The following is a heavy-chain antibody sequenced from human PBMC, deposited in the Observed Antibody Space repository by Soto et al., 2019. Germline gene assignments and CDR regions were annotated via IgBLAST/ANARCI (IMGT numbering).Heavy chain of an antibody. V-gene: IGHV3-23*01. CDR2: ISGSGSST. Sequence: EVQLLESGGDLVQPGGSLRLSCAVSGFTFSSYAMGWVRQAPGKGLEWVSSISGSGSSTYYADSVKGRFTISRDNFKNTLYLQMNSLRAEDTAVYYCAKLGDMVVMVAPYFDYWGQGALVTVSS. D-gene: IGHD2-15*01. CDR3: AKLGDMVVMVAPYFDY. CDR1: GFTFSSYA. J-gene: IGHJ4*02.